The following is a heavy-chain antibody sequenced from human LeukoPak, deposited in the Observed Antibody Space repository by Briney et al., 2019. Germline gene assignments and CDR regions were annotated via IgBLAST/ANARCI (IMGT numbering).Heavy chain of an antibody. D-gene: IGHD3-16*02. CDR2: INAYNGNT. CDR1: GYTFTSYG. V-gene: IGHV1-18*04. J-gene: IGHJ4*02. CDR3: ARVEDRDYIWGGYRLADY. Sequence: ASVKVSCKASGYTFTSYGISWVRQAPGQGLEWMGWINAYNGNTNYAQKLQGRVTMTTDTSTSTAYMELRSLRSDDTAVYYCARVEDRDYIWGGYRLADYWGQGTLVTVSS.